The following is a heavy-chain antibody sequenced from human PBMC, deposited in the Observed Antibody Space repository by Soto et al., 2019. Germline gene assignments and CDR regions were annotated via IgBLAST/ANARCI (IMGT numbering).Heavy chain of an antibody. CDR3: ARTPTPYYDQTYYFDY. D-gene: IGHD3-22*01. CDR1: GFTFSDYY. V-gene: IGHV3-11*01. J-gene: IGHJ4*02. CDR2: ISSSGSTI. Sequence: LRLSCAASGFTFSDYYMSWIRQAPGKGLEWVSYISSSGSTIYYADSVKGRFTISRDNAKNSLYLQMNSLRAEDTAVYYCARTPTPYYDQTYYFDYWGQGTLVTVSS.